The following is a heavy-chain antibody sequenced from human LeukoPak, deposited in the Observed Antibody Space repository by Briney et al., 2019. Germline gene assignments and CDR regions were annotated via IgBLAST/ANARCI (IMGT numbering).Heavy chain of an antibody. CDR2: IYYSGST. Sequence: SETLSLTCTVSIGSISSNNYYWGWIRQPPGKGLEWIGSIYYSGSTYYNPSLKSRVTISVDTSKNQFSLKLSSVTAADTAVYYCVRNEEAFGSGSYADYWGQGTLVTVSS. J-gene: IGHJ4*02. CDR1: IGSISSNNYY. V-gene: IGHV4-39*07. CDR3: VRNEEAFGSGSYADY. D-gene: IGHD3-10*01.